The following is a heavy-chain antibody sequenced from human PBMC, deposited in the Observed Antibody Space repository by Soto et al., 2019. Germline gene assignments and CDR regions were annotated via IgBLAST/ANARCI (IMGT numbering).Heavy chain of an antibody. J-gene: IGHJ5*02. CDR2: ISYSGTT. Sequence: SETLSLTCTVSGDSISSINNYWSWIRQPPGEGLEWTGFISYSGTTSYSPSLKSRVAISLDTSKNQFSLSLSSVTAADTAVYYCARGRGYSYGLDPWGQGTLVTVSS. V-gene: IGHV4-30-4*01. CDR3: ARGRGYSYGLDP. D-gene: IGHD5-18*01. CDR1: GDSISSINNY.